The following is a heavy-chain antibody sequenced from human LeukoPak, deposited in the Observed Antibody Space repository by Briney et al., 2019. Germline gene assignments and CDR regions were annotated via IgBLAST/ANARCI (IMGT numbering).Heavy chain of an antibody. CDR1: GFTFSKYA. V-gene: IGHV3-23*01. D-gene: IGHD6-6*01. CDR2: FSGSGGST. Sequence: PGGSLRLSCAASGFTFSKYAMSWVRQAPGKGLEWVSGFSGSGGSTYYADSVKGRFTISRDNSKNTLYLQMNSLRAEDTAVYYCAKLWDRSIAAPIDDWGQGTLVTVSS. J-gene: IGHJ4*02. CDR3: AKLWDRSIAAPIDD.